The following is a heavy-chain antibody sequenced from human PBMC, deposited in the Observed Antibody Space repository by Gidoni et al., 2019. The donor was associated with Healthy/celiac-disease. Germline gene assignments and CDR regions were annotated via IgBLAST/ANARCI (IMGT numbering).Heavy chain of an antibody. CDR2: ISWNCGSI. D-gene: IGHD3-3*01. CDR3: AKDASSTTILEATFDY. CDR1: GFTFDDYA. V-gene: IGHV3-9*01. Sequence: EVQLVESGGGLVQPGRSLRLSCAASGFTFDDYAMHWVRQAPGKGLEWVSGISWNCGSIGYADSVKSRFTISRDNAKTSLYLQMNSLRAEDTALYYCAKDASSTTILEATFDYWGQGTLVTVSP. J-gene: IGHJ4*02.